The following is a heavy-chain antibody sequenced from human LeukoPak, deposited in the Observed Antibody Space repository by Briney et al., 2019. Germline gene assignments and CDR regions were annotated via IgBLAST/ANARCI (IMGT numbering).Heavy chain of an antibody. Sequence: PGGSLRLSCAASGFTFSSYGMHWVRLAPGKGLEWVAFIRYDGSNKYYADSVKGRFTISRDNSKNTLYLQMNGLRAEDTAVYYCAKDVKRSGGFDYWAQGTLVTVSS. CDR2: IRYDGSNK. V-gene: IGHV3-30*02. CDR3: AKDVKRSGGFDY. J-gene: IGHJ4*02. D-gene: IGHD3-16*01. CDR1: GFTFSSYG.